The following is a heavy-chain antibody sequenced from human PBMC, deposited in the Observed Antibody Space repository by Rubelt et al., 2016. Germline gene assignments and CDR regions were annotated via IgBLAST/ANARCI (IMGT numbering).Heavy chain of an antibody. D-gene: IGHD3-22*01. CDR3: AREGGYQSQFDY. Sequence: GKGLEWIGYIFYSGSTNYNPSLKSRVTISVDTSKNQFSLKLSSVTAADTAVYYCAREGGYQSQFDYWGQGALVTVSS. V-gene: IGHV4-59*01. J-gene: IGHJ4*02. CDR2: IFYSGST.